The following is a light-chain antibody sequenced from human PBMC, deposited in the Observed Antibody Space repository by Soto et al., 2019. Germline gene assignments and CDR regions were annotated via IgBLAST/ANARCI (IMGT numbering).Light chain of an antibody. J-gene: IGKJ1*01. CDR2: AAS. CDR3: QQYNTWPPIN. V-gene: IGKV1-5*01. CDR1: QSISSW. Sequence: DIQMTQSPSTLSASVGDRVTITCRASQSISSWLAWYQQKPGKAPKLLIYAASTLQSGAPSRFSGSGSGTDFTLTISSLQSEDFAVYYCQQYNTWPPINFGQGNKGDIK.